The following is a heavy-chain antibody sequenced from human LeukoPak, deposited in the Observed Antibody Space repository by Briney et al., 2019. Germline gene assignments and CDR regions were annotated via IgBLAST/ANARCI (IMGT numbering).Heavy chain of an antibody. D-gene: IGHD4-11*01. CDR2: LYSGGST. Sequence: PGGSLRLSCAASGFTVSSNYMSWVRQAPGKGLEWVSVLYSGGSTHYADSVKGRFTISRDNSKNTLYLQMNSLRAEDTAVYYCARDRTGQQLISRKEYYYMDVWGKGTTVTISS. CDR3: ARDRTGQQLISRKEYYYMDV. J-gene: IGHJ6*03. V-gene: IGHV3-66*01. CDR1: GFTVSSNY.